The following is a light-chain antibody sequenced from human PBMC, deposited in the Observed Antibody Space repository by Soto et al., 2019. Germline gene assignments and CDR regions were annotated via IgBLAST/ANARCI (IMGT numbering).Light chain of an antibody. V-gene: IGKV3-11*01. Sequence: EIVLTQSPATLSLSPGARATLSCRASQTFSNNLAWYQQKPGQAPRLLIYDASTRATGIPARFSGGGSGTDFTLTISSLEPEDFAVYYCQQRGDWPRTFGQGTKVEI. CDR3: QQRGDWPRT. CDR2: DAS. CDR1: QTFSNN. J-gene: IGKJ1*01.